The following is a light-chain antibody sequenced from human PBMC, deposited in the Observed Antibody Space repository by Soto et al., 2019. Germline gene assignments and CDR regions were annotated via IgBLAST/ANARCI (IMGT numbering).Light chain of an antibody. J-gene: IGLJ2*01. V-gene: IGLV1-40*01. CDR1: SSNIGAGYD. Sequence: QSVLTQPPSVSGAPGQRVTISCTGSSSNIGAGYDVHWYQQLPGTAPKLLIYGNSNRPXGVPDRFSGSKSGTSXSLAITGXXXXXXXXXYCQSYDSSLSGSVFGGGTKLTVL. CDR2: GNS. CDR3: QSYDSSLSGSV.